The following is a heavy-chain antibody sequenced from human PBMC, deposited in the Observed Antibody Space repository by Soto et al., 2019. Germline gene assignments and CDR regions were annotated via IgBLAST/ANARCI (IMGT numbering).Heavy chain of an antibody. V-gene: IGHV4-59*01. D-gene: IGHD3-10*01. CDR1: GGSISSYY. Sequence: SETLSLTCTVSGGSISSYYWSWIRQPPGKGLEWIGYIYYSGSTNYNPSLKSRVTISVDTSKNQFSLKLSSVTAADTAVYYCAREDYGSGSGSFDYWGQGTLVTVSS. J-gene: IGHJ4*02. CDR3: AREDYGSGSGSFDY. CDR2: IYYSGST.